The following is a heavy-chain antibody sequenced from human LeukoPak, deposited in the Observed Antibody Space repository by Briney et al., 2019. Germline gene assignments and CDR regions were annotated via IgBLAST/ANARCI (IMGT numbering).Heavy chain of an antibody. V-gene: IGHV4-39*01. J-gene: IGHJ5*02. CDR3: ASPPPYSSSWYNWFDP. CDR2: IYYSWGT. D-gene: IGHD6-13*01. Sequence: SETLSLTCTVSGGSISSSSYYWGWNRQPPGKGLEWIGRIYYSWGTYYNPSLKSRVIISVDTSKNQLSLKLNSVTAADTAVYYCASPPPYSSSWYNWFDPWGQGTLVTVSS. CDR1: GGSISSSSYY.